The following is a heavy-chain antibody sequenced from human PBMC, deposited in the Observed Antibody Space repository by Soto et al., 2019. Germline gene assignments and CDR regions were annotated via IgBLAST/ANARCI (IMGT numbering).Heavy chain of an antibody. CDR3: AREDYGGNHDAFDI. J-gene: IGHJ3*02. V-gene: IGHV1-18*01. Sequence: GASVKVSCKASGYTFTSYGISWGRQAPGQGLEWMGWISAYNGNTNYAQKLQGRVTMTTDTSTSTAYMELRSLRSDDTAVYYCAREDYGGNHDAFDIWGQGTMVTVSS. CDR1: GYTFTSYG. D-gene: IGHD4-17*01. CDR2: ISAYNGNT.